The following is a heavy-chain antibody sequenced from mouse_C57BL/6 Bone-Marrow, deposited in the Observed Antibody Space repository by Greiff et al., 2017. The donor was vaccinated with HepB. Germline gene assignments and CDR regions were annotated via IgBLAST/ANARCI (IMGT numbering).Heavy chain of an antibody. V-gene: IGHV2-9-1*01. J-gene: IGHJ3*01. CDR3: ARGTTVVATPFAY. Sequence: QVQLQQSGPGLVAPSQTLSLTCTVSGFSLTSYAISWVRQPPGKGLEWLGVIWTGGGTNYNSALKSSLSTSKDNSKSQVFLKMNSLLTDDTARYYCARGTTVVATPFAYWGQGTLVTVSA. CDR1: GFSLTSYA. D-gene: IGHD1-1*01. CDR2: IWTGGGT.